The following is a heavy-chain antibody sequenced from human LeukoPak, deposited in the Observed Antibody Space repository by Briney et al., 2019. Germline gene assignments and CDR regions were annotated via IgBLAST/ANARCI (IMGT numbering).Heavy chain of an antibody. V-gene: IGHV1-18*01. CDR2: ISAYNGNT. CDR1: GYTFSSYG. Sequence: PWASVKVSCTASGYTFSSYGISWVRQAPGQGLEWIGWISAYNGNTNYAQKIQGRVTMTTDTSTSTAYMELRSLRSDDTAVYYCARLRWELADAFDIWGQGTMVTVSS. CDR3: ARLRWELADAFDI. J-gene: IGHJ3*02. D-gene: IGHD1-26*01.